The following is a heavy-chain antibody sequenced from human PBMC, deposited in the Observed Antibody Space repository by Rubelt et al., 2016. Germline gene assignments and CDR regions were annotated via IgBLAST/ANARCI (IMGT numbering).Heavy chain of an antibody. CDR3: AREIVVPAAIVRYFDY. CDR2: IYYSGST. V-gene: IGHV4-59*08. CDR1: GGSITSYY. D-gene: IGHD2-2*01. Sequence: QVQLQESGPGLVKPSETLSLTCTVSGGSITSYYWNWIRQPPGKGLEWIGYIYYSGSTYYNPSLKRRVTISVDTSKNQFSLKLSSVTDADTVVYYCAREIVVPAAIVRYFDYWGQGTLVTVSS. J-gene: IGHJ4*02.